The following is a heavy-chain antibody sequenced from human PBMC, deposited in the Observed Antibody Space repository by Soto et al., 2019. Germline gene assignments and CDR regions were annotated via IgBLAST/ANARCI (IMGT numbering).Heavy chain of an antibody. J-gene: IGHJ4*02. Sequence: PGGSLRLSCAASGFTFSSFGMSWVRQAPGKGLEWVSSISYSGGNTYYADSVKGRFTISRDNAKNTLYLQMNSLRAEDTAVYYCARVRNYYDRNYFDYWGQGTLVTVSS. V-gene: IGHV3-23*01. D-gene: IGHD3-22*01. CDR2: ISYSGGNT. CDR3: ARVRNYYDRNYFDY. CDR1: GFTFSSFG.